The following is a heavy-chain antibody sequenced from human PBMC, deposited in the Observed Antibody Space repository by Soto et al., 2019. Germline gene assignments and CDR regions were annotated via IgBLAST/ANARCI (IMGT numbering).Heavy chain of an antibody. CDR2: INPSGGSK. J-gene: IGHJ4*02. CDR3: ARDMAITGTGFDY. D-gene: IGHD1-20*01. V-gene: IGHV1-46*01. Sequence: AASVKVSCKASGYTFTSYYMHWVRQAPGQGLEWMGIINPSGGSKSYAQKFQGRVTMTRDTSTSTVYMELSSLRSEDTAGYYCARDMAITGTGFDYWGQGTLVTVSS. CDR1: GYTFTSYY.